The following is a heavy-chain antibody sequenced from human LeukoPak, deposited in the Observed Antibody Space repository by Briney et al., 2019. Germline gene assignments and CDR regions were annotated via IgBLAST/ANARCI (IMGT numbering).Heavy chain of an antibody. V-gene: IGHV4-38-2*02. J-gene: IGHJ4*02. CDR2: IYHSGST. CDR1: GYPISSGYY. Sequence: SETLSLTCTVSGYPISSGYYWGWIRQPPGKGLEWIGSIYHSGSTYYNPSLKSRVTISVDTSKNQFSLKLSSVTAADTAVYYCARSPADSSGYYYVSWFDYWGQGTLVTVSS. D-gene: IGHD3-22*01. CDR3: ARSPADSSGYYYVSWFDY.